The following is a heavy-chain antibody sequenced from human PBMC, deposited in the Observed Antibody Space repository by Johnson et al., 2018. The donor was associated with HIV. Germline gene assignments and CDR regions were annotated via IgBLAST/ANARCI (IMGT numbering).Heavy chain of an antibody. CDR2: IYSGGTT. CDR1: GFTVSSNY. V-gene: IGHV3-66*01. Sequence: EVQLVESGGGVVQPGGSLRLSCAASGFTVSSNYMTWVRQAPGKRLEWVSVIYSGGTTYNADSVKGRFTISRDNSKNSLYLQMKSLRAEDTALYYCARGVVPDPFDIWDQGTMVTVSS. CDR3: ARGVVPDPFDI. J-gene: IGHJ3*02. D-gene: IGHD2-15*01.